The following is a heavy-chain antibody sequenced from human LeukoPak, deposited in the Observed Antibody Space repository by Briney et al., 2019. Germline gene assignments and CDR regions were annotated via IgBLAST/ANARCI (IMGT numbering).Heavy chain of an antibody. CDR1: GFTFSSYP. CDR2: IGGSGGST. CDR3: AYAFDY. Sequence: PGGSLRLSCAASGFTFSSYPMTWVRQAPGKGLEWVSLIGGSGGSTYYANSVKGRFTISRDDSKNTLYLQTNSLRADDTAIYHCAYAFDYWGQGTLVTVSS. V-gene: IGHV3-23*01. J-gene: IGHJ4*02. D-gene: IGHD2-2*01.